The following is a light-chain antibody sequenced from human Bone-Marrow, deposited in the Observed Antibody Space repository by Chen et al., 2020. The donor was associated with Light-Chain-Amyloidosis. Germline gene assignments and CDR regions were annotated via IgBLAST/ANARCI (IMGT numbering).Light chain of an antibody. Sequence: QSVLTQPPSASGTPGQRVSISCSGSNSNIGGNPVNWYQQFPGTAPKLLLYSDAQRPSGVPDRFSGSKSGTSASLAISGRQSDDEGDYYCAAWDDSLNSYVFGAGTQVTVL. CDR1: NSNIGGNP. CDR2: SDA. J-gene: IGLJ1*01. V-gene: IGLV1-44*01. CDR3: AAWDDSLNSYV.